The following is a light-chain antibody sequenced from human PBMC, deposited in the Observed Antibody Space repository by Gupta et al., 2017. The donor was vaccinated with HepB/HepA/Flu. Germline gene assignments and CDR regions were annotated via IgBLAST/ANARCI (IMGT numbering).Light chain of an antibody. CDR3: QQEDSTPIT. V-gene: IGKV4-1*01. Sequence: DIVMTQSPDSLAVSLGERATINCKSSQSVLYSSNNKNYLAWYQQKPGQPPKLLIYWASTRESGVPDRFSGSGSGTDFTLTISSLQAEDVAVYYCQQEDSTPITFGHGTKVDIK. CDR2: WAS. CDR1: QSVLYSSNNKNY. J-gene: IGKJ3*01.